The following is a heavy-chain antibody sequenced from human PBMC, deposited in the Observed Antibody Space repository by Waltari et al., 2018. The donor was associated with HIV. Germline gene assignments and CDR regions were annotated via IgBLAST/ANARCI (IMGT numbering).Heavy chain of an antibody. V-gene: IGHV4-34*02. Sequence: QVHLPQWGSGPLKPSETLSLTCAVYGGSFSGYYWTWIRQSPGRGLEWMGEIDHTGTSTYNPSLKGLVTMSVDTSKNQFSLNLKSVTVADTAVYYCVRGFGNYGFYFDYWGQGKLVSVSS. D-gene: IGHD3-16*01. CDR3: VRGFGNYGFYFDY. J-gene: IGHJ4*02. CDR1: GGSFSGYY. CDR2: IDHTGTS.